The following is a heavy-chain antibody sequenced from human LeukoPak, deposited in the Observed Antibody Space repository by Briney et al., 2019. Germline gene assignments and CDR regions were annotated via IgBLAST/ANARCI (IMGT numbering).Heavy chain of an antibody. J-gene: IGHJ6*03. V-gene: IGHV3-30*18. CDR1: GFTFRTYW. D-gene: IGHD2-21*02. CDR3: AKDFAYCGGDCYNYYYYMDV. Sequence: GGSLRLSCVASGFTFRTYWMHWVRQAPGKGLEWVAVIAYDGSNKYYADSVKGRFTISRDNSKNTLYLQMNSLRAEDTAVYYCAKDFAYCGGDCYNYYYYMDVWGKGSMVTVSS. CDR2: IAYDGSNK.